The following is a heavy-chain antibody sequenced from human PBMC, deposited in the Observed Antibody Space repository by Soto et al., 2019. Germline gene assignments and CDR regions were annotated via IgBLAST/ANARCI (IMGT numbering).Heavy chain of an antibody. Sequence: SQTSSCAPSGFKVSSYRRNPVHQAPGKGLEWVSVICNSGSNIYYADSVNGRFTISRDNSKNTLYLQMNSLRAEDTAVYYCAKISRTVTATNPDYWGQGTLVTVSS. CDR3: AKISRTVTATNPDY. CDR1: GFKVSSYR. D-gene: IGHD4-4*01. J-gene: IGHJ4*02. V-gene: IGHV3-30*18. CDR2: ICNSGSNI.